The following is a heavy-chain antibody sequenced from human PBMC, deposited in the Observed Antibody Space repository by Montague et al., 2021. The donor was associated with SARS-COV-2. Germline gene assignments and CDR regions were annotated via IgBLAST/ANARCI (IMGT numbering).Heavy chain of an antibody. D-gene: IGHD3-10*01. Sequence: SETLSLTCAVYGGSFSGYYWSWIRQPPGKGLEWIGEINHSGSTNYNPSLKSRVTISVDTSKNQFSLKLSTVTAADTAVYYCARVRYYGSGTSLGMDVWGQGTMVTVPS. J-gene: IGHJ6*02. CDR1: GGSFSGYY. V-gene: IGHV4-34*01. CDR2: INHSGST. CDR3: ARVRYYGSGTSLGMDV.